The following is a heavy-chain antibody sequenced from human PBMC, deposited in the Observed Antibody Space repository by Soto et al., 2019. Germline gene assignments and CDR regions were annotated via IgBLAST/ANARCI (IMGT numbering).Heavy chain of an antibody. CDR3: ARDRFVLVPAANNWFDP. V-gene: IGHV3-7*01. J-gene: IGHJ5*02. Sequence: EVQLVESGGGLVQPGGSLRLSCAASGFTFSSYWMSWVRQAPGKGLEWVANIKQDGSEKYYVDSVKGRFTISRDNAKNSLYLQMNSRRAEDTAVYYCARDRFVLVPAANNWFDPWGQGTLVTVSS. CDR2: IKQDGSEK. CDR1: GFTFSSYW. D-gene: IGHD2-2*01.